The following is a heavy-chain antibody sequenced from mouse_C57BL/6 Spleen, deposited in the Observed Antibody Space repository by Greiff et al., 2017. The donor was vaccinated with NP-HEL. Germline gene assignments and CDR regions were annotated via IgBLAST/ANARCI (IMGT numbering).Heavy chain of an antibody. V-gene: IGHV3-6*01. CDR2: ISYDGSN. CDR3: ARRGYGSSFYFDY. J-gene: IGHJ2*01. Sequence: EVKLVESGPGLVKPSQSLSLTCSVTGYSITSGYYWNWIRQFPGNKLEWMGYISYDGSNNYNPSLKNRISITRDTSKNQFFLKLNSVTTEDTATYYCARRGYGSSFYFDYWGQGTTLTVSS. CDR1: GYSITSGYY. D-gene: IGHD1-1*01.